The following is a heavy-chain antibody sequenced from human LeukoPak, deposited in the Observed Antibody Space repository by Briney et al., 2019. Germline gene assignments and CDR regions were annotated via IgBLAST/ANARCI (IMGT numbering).Heavy chain of an antibody. D-gene: IGHD2-15*01. Sequence: SETLSLTCTVSGGSISSRGYYWGWIRQPPGKGLEWIGSIYYSGSTYYNPSLKSRVTISVDTSKNQFSLKLSSVTAADTAVYYCARPRQSGSYYYFDYWGQGTLVTVSS. CDR2: IYYSGST. CDR3: ARPRQSGSYYYFDY. J-gene: IGHJ4*02. V-gene: IGHV4-39*01. CDR1: GGSISSRGYY.